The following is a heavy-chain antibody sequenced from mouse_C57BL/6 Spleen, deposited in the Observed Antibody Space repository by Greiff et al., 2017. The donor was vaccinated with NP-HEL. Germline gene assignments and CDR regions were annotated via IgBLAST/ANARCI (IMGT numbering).Heavy chain of an antibody. Sequence: EVMLVESVAELVRPGASVKLSCTASGFNIKNTYMHWVKQRPEQGLEWIGRIDPANGNPKYAPKFQGKATITADTSSNTAYLQLSSLTSEDTAIYYCATITTVVEDYFDYWGQGTTLTVSS. D-gene: IGHD1-1*01. CDR1: GFNIKNTY. CDR3: ATITTVVEDYFDY. V-gene: IGHV14-3*01. CDR2: IDPANGNP. J-gene: IGHJ2*01.